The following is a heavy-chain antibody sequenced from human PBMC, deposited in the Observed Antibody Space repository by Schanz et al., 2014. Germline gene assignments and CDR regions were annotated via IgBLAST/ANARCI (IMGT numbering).Heavy chain of an antibody. V-gene: IGHV1-2*02. J-gene: IGHJ4*02. Sequence: QVQLVESGGGVVQPGRSLRLSCAASGYTFTGYYMHWVRQAPGQGLEWMGRINPNSGGTNYAQKFQGRVTMTRDTSISTAYMELSSLRSDDTAVYYCARELRLEYYFDYWGQGPQVTVSS. D-gene: IGHD4-17*01. CDR1: GYTFTGYY. CDR3: ARELRLEYYFDY. CDR2: INPNSGGT.